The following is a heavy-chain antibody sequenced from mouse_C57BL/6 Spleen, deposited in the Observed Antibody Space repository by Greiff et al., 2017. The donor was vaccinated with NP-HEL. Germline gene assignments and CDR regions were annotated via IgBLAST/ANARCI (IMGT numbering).Heavy chain of an antibody. J-gene: IGHJ2*01. Sequence: QVQLKQSGAELVRPGASVKLSCKASGYTFTDYYINWVKQRPGQGLEWIARIYPGSGNTYYNEKFKGKATLTAEKSSSTAYMQLSSLTSEDSAVYFCARYYGSSFDYWGQGTTLTVSS. CDR1: GYTFTDYY. CDR3: ARYYGSSFDY. V-gene: IGHV1-76*01. D-gene: IGHD1-1*01. CDR2: IYPGSGNT.